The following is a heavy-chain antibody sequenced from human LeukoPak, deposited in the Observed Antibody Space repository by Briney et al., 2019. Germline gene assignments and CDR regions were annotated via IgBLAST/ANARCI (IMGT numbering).Heavy chain of an antibody. D-gene: IGHD4-17*01. V-gene: IGHV1-2*02. CDR3: ARLYGDYGSDY. J-gene: IGHJ4*02. CDR1: GYTFTGYY. Sequence: ASVKVSCKASGYTFTGYYMHWVRQAPGQGLEWMGWINPNSGGTNYARKFQGRVTMTRDTSISTAYMELSRLRSDDTAVYYCARLYGDYGSDYWGQGTLVTVSS. CDR2: INPNSGGT.